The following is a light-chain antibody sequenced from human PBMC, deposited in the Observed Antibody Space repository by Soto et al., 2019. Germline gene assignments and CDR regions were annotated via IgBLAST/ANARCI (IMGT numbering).Light chain of an antibody. CDR1: SGHSSYA. V-gene: IGLV4-69*01. Sequence: QLMLTQSPSASAALGASVKLTCTLSSGHSSYAIAWHQQQPEKGPRYWMKLSSDGSHSKGDGIPDRFSGSSSGAERYLTISSLQSEDEADYYCQTWDTGARVVFGGGTKVTVL. J-gene: IGLJ2*01. CDR3: QTWDTGARVV. CDR2: LSSDGSH.